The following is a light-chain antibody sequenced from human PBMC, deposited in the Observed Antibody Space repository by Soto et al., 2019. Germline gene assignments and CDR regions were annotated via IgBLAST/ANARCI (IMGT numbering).Light chain of an antibody. J-gene: IGKJ2*01. Sequence: DIQMTQSPSTLSASVGDRVTITCRASQSISSWLAWYQQKPGKAPKLLIYKASSLDSGGPSRFSGSGSGTEFTLTISSLQPDDFASYYCQQYNSYSRNTFGQGTKLEIK. CDR1: QSISSW. CDR2: KAS. V-gene: IGKV1-5*03. CDR3: QQYNSYSRNT.